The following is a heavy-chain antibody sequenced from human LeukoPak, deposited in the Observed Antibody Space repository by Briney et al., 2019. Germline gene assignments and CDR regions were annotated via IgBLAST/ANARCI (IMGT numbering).Heavy chain of an antibody. CDR2: ISYDGSNK. V-gene: IGHV3-30-3*01. Sequence: GRSLRLSCAASGFTFSSYAMHWVRQAPGKGLEWVAVISYDGSNKYYADSVKGRFTISRDNSKNTLYLQMNSLRAEDTAVYYCAREYYYESSGYQRGMFDYWGQGTLVTVSS. CDR1: GFTFSSYA. D-gene: IGHD3-22*01. CDR3: AREYYYESSGYQRGMFDY. J-gene: IGHJ4*02.